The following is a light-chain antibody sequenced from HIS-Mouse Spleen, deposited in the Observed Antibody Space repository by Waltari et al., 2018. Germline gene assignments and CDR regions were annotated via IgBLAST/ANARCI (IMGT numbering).Light chain of an antibody. CDR1: SRYVGRYNL. J-gene: IGLJ3*02. CDR3: CSYAGSSTFGV. Sequence: QSALTQPASVSGAPGQSITISCTGTSRYVGRYNLVPWYQQHPGKAPKLLIYEGSKRPSGVSNRFSGSKSGNTASLTISGLQAEDEADYYCCSYAGSSTFGVFGGGTKLTVL. CDR2: EGS. V-gene: IGLV2-23*03.